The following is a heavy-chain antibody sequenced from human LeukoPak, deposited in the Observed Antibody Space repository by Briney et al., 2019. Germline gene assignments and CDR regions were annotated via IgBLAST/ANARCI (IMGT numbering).Heavy chain of an antibody. CDR3: ASQGSIAAASYYYYYMDV. CDR2: ISGSGSDI. J-gene: IGHJ6*03. V-gene: IGHV3-11*04. CDR1: GFILSDRY. D-gene: IGHD6-13*01. Sequence: GGSLRLSCAASGFILSDRYMAWIRQAPGKGLEWLSYISGSGSDINYADSVKGRFTISRDNAKNSLYLQMNSLRAEDTAVYYCASQGSIAAASYYYYYMDVWGKGTTVTVSS.